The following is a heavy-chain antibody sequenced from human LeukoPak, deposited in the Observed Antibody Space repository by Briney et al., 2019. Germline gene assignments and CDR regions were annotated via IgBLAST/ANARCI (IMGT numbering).Heavy chain of an antibody. D-gene: IGHD1-26*01. J-gene: IGHJ4*02. Sequence: GGSLRLSCTALGFTFGDYAMSWFRQAPGKGLEWVGFIRSKAYGGTTEYAASVKGRFTISRDDSKSIAYLQMNSLKTEDTAVYYCIREASVGGEDYWGQGTLVTVSS. CDR3: IREASVGGEDY. CDR2: IRSKAYGGTT. CDR1: GFTFGDYA. V-gene: IGHV3-49*03.